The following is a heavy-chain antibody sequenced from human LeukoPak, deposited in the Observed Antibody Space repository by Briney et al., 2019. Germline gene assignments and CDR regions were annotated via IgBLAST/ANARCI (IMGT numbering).Heavy chain of an antibody. D-gene: IGHD3-9*01. CDR3: ARGGGRYFDLVGDY. Sequence: GAPVRVACKASGYTCTSYGISWVRQAPGQGLEWMGWISAYNGNTNYAQKLQGRVTMTTDTSTSTAYMELRSLRSDDTAVYYCARGGGRYFDLVGDYWGQGTLVTVSS. V-gene: IGHV1-18*01. CDR2: ISAYNGNT. CDR1: GYTCTSYG. J-gene: IGHJ4*02.